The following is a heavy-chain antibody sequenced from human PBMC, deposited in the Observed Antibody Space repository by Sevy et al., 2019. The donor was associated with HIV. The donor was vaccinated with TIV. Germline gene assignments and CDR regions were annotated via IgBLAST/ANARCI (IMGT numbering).Heavy chain of an antibody. CDR3: STDPIILLLVTDGKDV. CDR2: ISFSSNYI. V-gene: IGHV3-21*03. J-gene: IGHJ6*02. Sequence: GGSLRLSCAASGFTFNNYHMIWVRQAPGKGLEWVSFISFSSNYIYYGDSVKGRFSVSRDNAKNSLYLQMNSLRAEDTAVYYCSTDPIILLLVTDGKDVWGQGTTVTVSS. D-gene: IGHD2-8*02. CDR1: GFTFNNYH.